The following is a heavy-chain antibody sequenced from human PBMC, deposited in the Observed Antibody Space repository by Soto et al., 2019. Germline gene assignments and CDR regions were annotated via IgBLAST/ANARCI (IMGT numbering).Heavy chain of an antibody. J-gene: IGHJ5*02. V-gene: IGHV4-31*02. CDR2: IYYTGRT. CDR3: ARDGPYGSGSYRTFDP. D-gene: IGHD3-10*01. Sequence: PSETLSLTCTVSGVSISSGGSAWSWIRQHPGKGLEWIGYIYYTGRTSYNPSLKSRVTISSDTSKNQFSLQLSSVTAADTAVYYCARDGPYGSGSYRTFDPWGQGTLVTVSS. CDR1: GVSISSGGSA.